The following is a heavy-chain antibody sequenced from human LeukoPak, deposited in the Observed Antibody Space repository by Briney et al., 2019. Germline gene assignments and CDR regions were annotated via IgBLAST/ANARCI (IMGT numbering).Heavy chain of an antibody. Sequence: GGSLRLSCAASGFTFSDYYMSWIRQAPGKGLEWVSYISSSGSTIYYADSVKGRFTISRDNAKNSLYLQMNSLRAGDTAVYYCARASYYDSSGYYYLAWDYYFDYWGQGTLVTVSS. CDR1: GFTFSDYY. J-gene: IGHJ4*02. CDR2: ISSSGSTI. CDR3: ARASYYDSSGYYYLAWDYYFDY. D-gene: IGHD3-22*01. V-gene: IGHV3-11*01.